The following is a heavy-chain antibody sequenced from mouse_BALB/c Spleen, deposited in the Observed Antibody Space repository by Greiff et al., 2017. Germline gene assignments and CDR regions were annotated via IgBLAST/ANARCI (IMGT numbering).Heavy chain of an antibody. CDR1: GFSLTSYD. D-gene: IGHD1-1*01. V-gene: IGHV2-9-2*01. J-gene: IGHJ1*01. CDR2: IWTGGGT. CDR3: VRDGYYYGSSYPGYFDV. Sequence: QVQLQQSGPGLVAPSQSLSITCTVSGFSLTSYDISWIRQPPGKGLEWLGVIWTGGGTNYNSAFMSRLSISKDNSKSQVFLKMNSLQTDDTAIYYCVRDGYYYGSSYPGYFDVWGAGTTVTVSS.